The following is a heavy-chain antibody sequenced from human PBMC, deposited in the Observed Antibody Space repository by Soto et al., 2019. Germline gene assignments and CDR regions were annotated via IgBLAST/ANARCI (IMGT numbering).Heavy chain of an antibody. CDR1: GGSISSGDYY. V-gene: IGHV4-30-4*01. J-gene: IGHJ3*02. Sequence: SETLSLTCTVSGGSISSGDYYWSWIRQPPGKGLEWIGYIYYSGSTYYNPSLKSRVTISVDTSKNQFSLKLSSVTAADTAVYYCARDPTGTTRGSAFDIWGQGTMVTVSS. D-gene: IGHD1-7*01. CDR3: ARDPTGTTRGSAFDI. CDR2: IYYSGST.